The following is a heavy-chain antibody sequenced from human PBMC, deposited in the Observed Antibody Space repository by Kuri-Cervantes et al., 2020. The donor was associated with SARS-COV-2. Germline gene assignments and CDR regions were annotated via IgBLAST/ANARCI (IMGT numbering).Heavy chain of an antibody. CDR1: GFTVSTNY. J-gene: IGHJ4*02. CDR2: IYTGGSS. CDR3: ARDLVLRYFDWTISGAFDY. V-gene: IGHV3-66*01. Sequence: GESLKISCVVSGFTVSTNYMSWVRQAPGKGLEWVSVIYTGGSSHYVDSVRGRFTISRDNSKNTLYLQMNSLRAEDTAVYYCARDLVLRYFDWTISGAFDYWGQGTLVTVSS. D-gene: IGHD3-9*01.